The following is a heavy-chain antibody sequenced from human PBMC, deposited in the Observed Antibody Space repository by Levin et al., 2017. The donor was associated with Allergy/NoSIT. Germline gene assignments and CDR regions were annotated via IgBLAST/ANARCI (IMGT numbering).Heavy chain of an antibody. CDR1: GFTFEIYG. Sequence: GGSLRLSCSVSGFTFEIYGMNWVRQAPGKRLEWVSHISSSGSPTYYADPVRGRFTISRDNAKQSLYLQMTSLRVEDTAVYYCARGLFDFWDQGAVFTVSS. V-gene: IGHV3-48*04. CDR3: ARGLFDF. D-gene: IGHD5-12*01. J-gene: IGHJ4*02. CDR2: ISSSGSPT.